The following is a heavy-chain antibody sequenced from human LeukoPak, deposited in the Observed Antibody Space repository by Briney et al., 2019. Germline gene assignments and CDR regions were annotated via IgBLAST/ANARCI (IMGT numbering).Heavy chain of an antibody. CDR1: GYSFAKYG. CDR2: IGAYSGDA. Sequence: GASVKVSCQASGYSFAKYGISWVRQAPGQGLEWMGWIGAYSGDANYAQMFQGRVTMTTVTSTTTAYMELRSLRSDDTAVYYCVRDPGYRPDAFDIWGQGTVVTVS. D-gene: IGHD5-18*01. CDR3: VRDPGYRPDAFDI. V-gene: IGHV1-18*01. J-gene: IGHJ3*02.